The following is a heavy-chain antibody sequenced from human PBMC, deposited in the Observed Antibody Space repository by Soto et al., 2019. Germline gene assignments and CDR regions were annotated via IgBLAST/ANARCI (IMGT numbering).Heavy chain of an antibody. V-gene: IGHV1-69*06. Sequence: SVKVSCKASGGTFSSYSSSWVRQAPGQGLEWMGGIIPIFGTANYAQKFQGRVTITADKSTSTAYMELSSLRSEDTAVYYCANSPRLIAAAGTDWFDPWGQGTLVTVSS. CDR3: ANSPRLIAAAGTDWFDP. CDR1: GGTFSSYS. CDR2: IIPIFGTA. J-gene: IGHJ5*02. D-gene: IGHD6-13*01.